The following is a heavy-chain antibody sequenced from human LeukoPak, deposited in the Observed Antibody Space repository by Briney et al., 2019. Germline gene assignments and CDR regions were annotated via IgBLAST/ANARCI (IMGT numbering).Heavy chain of an antibody. CDR2: IYYSGST. CDR3: ARLQYSGSYQGPFDY. V-gene: IGHV4-39*01. CDR1: SGSISSSSYY. Sequence: PSETLSLTCTVSSGSISSSSYYWGWIRQPPGKGLEWIGSIYYSGSTYYNPSLKSRVTISVDTSKNQFSLKLSSVTAADTAVYYCARLQYSGSYQGPFDYWGQGTLVTVSS. D-gene: IGHD1-26*01. J-gene: IGHJ4*02.